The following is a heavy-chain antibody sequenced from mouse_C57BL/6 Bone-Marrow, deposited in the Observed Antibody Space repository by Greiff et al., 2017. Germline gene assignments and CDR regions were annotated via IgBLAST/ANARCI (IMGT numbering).Heavy chain of an antibody. V-gene: IGHV1-47*01. D-gene: IGHD1-1*01. J-gene: IGHJ4*01. CDR1: GYTFTTYP. CDR3: ARSDGSSFPYARDY. Sequence: VKLVESGAELVKPGASVKMSCKASGYTFTTYPIEWMKQNHGKSLAWIGNFHPYNDDTKYNEKFKGKATLTVEQSSSTVYLELSRLTSDYSAVYYCARSDGSSFPYARDYWGQGTSVTVSS. CDR2: FHPYNDDT.